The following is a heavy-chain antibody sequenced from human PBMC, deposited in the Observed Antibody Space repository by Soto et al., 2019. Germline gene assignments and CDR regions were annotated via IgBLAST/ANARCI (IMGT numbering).Heavy chain of an antibody. CDR1: GYTLTELS. Sequence: ASVKVSCKVSGYTLTELSMHWVRQAPGKGLEWMGGFDPEDGETIYAQKFQGRVTMTEDTSTDTAYMELSSLRSEDTAVYYCATDPGYCSSTSCVVAFDIWGQGTMVTVSS. CDR3: ATDPGYCSSTSCVVAFDI. V-gene: IGHV1-24*01. J-gene: IGHJ3*02. D-gene: IGHD2-2*01. CDR2: FDPEDGET.